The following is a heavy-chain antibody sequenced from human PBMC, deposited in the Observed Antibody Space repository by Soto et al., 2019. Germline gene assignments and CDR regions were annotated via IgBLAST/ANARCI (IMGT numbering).Heavy chain of an antibody. CDR3: ARDPMVRGPGLAFDAFDI. D-gene: IGHD3-10*01. Sequence: QVQLVESGGAVVQPGRSLRLSCAASGFTFSRYGFHWVRHAPGKGLEWVAVIWYDGSYKYYADSVKGRFTISRDNSKNSLYLQMSSLRAEDTAVYYCARDPMVRGPGLAFDAFDIWGQGTMVTVSS. V-gene: IGHV3-33*01. CDR2: IWYDGSYK. CDR1: GFTFSRYG. J-gene: IGHJ3*02.